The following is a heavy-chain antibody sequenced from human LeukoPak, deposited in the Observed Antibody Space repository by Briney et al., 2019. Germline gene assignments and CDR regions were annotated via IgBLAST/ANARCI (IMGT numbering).Heavy chain of an antibody. Sequence: GGSLRLSCATSGFXFSSIWISWVRQAPGKGLEWVANIKHDGSETNYVASVKGRFTISRDNAKNSLHLQMNSLRVEDTAVYYCAKNGGPHGMDVWGQGTTVTVSS. D-gene: IGHD3-16*01. CDR2: IKHDGSET. CDR3: AKNGGPHGMDV. J-gene: IGHJ6*02. CDR1: GFXFSSIW. V-gene: IGHV3-7*02.